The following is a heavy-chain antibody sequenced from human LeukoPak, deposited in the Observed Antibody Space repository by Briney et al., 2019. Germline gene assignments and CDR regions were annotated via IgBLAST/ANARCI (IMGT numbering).Heavy chain of an antibody. J-gene: IGHJ1*01. CDR2: INTNTGNP. Sequence: EASVKVSCKASGYIFSIYAMIWVRQAPGQGLELMGWINTNTGNPTYAQGFTGRFVFSLDTSASTAYLQISSLKTEDTAVYYCARDYTLTVGTTTYFQHWGQGTLVTVSS. V-gene: IGHV7-4-1*02. CDR1: GYIFSIYA. D-gene: IGHD1-26*01. CDR3: ARDYTLTVGTTTYFQH.